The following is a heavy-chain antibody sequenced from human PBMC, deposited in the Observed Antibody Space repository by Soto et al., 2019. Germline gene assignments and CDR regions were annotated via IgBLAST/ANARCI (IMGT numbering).Heavy chain of an antibody. CDR1: GGTFSSYA. CDR2: IIPIFGTA. J-gene: IGHJ6*02. D-gene: IGHD2-2*01. Sequence: ASVKVSCKASGGTFSSYAISWVRQAPGQGLEWMGGIIPIFGTANYAQKFQGRVTITADESTSTAYMELSSLRSEDTAVYYCARGDIVVVQAAWNYYGMDVWGQGTTVTVSS. CDR3: ARGDIVVVQAAWNYYGMDV. V-gene: IGHV1-69*13.